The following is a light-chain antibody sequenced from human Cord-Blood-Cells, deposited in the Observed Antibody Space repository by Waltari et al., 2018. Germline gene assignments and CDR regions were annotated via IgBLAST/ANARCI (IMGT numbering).Light chain of an antibody. Sequence: QSALTQPASVSGSPGQSITISCTGTSSDVGGYNYVSWYQQHPGNTPKLMVYDVSNRPSGVSKRFSGSKSGNTASLTISGLQAGDEADYYCSSYTSSSTVVFGGGTKLTVL. J-gene: IGLJ2*01. CDR2: DVS. CDR1: SSDVGGYNY. CDR3: SSYTSSSTVV. V-gene: IGLV2-14*01.